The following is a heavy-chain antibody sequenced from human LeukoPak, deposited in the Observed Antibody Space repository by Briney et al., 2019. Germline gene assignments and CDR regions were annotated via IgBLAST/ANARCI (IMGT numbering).Heavy chain of an antibody. Sequence: GGSLRLSCAASGFTVSSNYMSWVRQVPGKGLEWVSVIYSGGSTYYADSVKGRFTISRDNSKNTLYLQMNSLRAEDTAVYYCARGSRYYDSSGYFGSGSMDVWGKGTTVTVSS. CDR3: ARGSRYYDSSGYFGSGSMDV. J-gene: IGHJ6*04. V-gene: IGHV3-53*01. CDR2: IYSGGST. D-gene: IGHD3-22*01. CDR1: GFTVSSNY.